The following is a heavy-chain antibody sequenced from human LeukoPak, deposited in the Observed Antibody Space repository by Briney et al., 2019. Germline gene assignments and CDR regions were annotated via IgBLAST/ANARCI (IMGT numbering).Heavy chain of an antibody. J-gene: IGHJ4*02. V-gene: IGHV3-23*01. Sequence: GGSLRLSCAASGFTFSSYAMSLVRQAPGKGLEWVSAISGSGGSTYYADSVKGRFTISRDNSKNTLYLQMNSLRAEDTAVYYCAKDGCSSTSCYFDYWGQGTLVTVSS. D-gene: IGHD2-2*01. CDR2: ISGSGGST. CDR1: GFTFSSYA. CDR3: AKDGCSSTSCYFDY.